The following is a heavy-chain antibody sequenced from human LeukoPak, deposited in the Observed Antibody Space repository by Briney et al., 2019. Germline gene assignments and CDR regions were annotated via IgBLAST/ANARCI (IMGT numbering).Heavy chain of an antibody. CDR1: GFTFSSYS. CDR2: ISSSSSYI. Sequence: GGSLRLSCAASGFTFSSYSMNWVRQAPGKGQEWVSSISSSSSYIYYADSVKGRFTISRDNAKNSLYLQMNSLRAEDTAVYYCARDPLTYCGGDCFPPVLGLKIDYWGQGTLVTVSS. D-gene: IGHD2-21*02. CDR3: ARDPLTYCGGDCFPPVLGLKIDY. J-gene: IGHJ4*02. V-gene: IGHV3-21*01.